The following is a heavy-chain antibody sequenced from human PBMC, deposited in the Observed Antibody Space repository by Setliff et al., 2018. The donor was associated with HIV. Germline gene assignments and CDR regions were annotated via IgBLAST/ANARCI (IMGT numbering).Heavy chain of an antibody. Sequence: GGSLRLSCAASGFTFSSYGMHWVRQAPGKGLEWVAVIWYDGSNKYYADSVKGRFTISRDNSKNTLYLQMNSLRAEDTVVYYCAKDGPQPPYFSYMDVWGKGTTVTVSS. J-gene: IGHJ6*03. CDR1: GFTFSSYG. CDR2: IWYDGSNK. CDR3: AKDGPQPPYFSYMDV. V-gene: IGHV3-30*02.